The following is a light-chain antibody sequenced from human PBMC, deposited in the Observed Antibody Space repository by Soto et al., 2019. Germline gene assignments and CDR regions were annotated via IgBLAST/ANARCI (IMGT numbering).Light chain of an antibody. J-gene: IGLJ1*01. V-gene: IGLV2-14*01. CDR1: SSDVGGYNY. CDR2: DVN. Sequence: QSALTQPASVSGAPGQSITISCTGTSSDVGGYNYVSWYQQHPGKAPQLMIYDVNNRPSGVSNRFSGSKSGNTASLTISGLQAEDEADYYCSSYTSSSTQVFGTGTKLTVL. CDR3: SSYTSSSTQV.